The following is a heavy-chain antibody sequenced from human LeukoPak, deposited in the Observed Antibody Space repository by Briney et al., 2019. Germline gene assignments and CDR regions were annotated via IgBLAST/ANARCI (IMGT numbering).Heavy chain of an antibody. D-gene: IGHD2-2*01. Sequence: SVKVSCKASGGTFSSYAISWVRQAPGQGLEWMGGIIPIFGAANYAQKFQGRVTITADESTSTAYMELSSLRSEDTAVYYCARVDKADCSSTSCPFDIWGQGTMVTVSS. CDR2: IIPIFGAA. V-gene: IGHV1-69*13. CDR3: ARVDKADCSSTSCPFDI. J-gene: IGHJ3*02. CDR1: GGTFSSYA.